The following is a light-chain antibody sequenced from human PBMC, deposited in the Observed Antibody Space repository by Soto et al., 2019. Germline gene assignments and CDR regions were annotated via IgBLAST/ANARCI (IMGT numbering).Light chain of an antibody. CDR3: QKYNSVSLLT. V-gene: IGKV1-27*01. CDR1: QGISNY. Sequence: DIQMTQSPSSLSASVGDRVTITCRASQGISNYLAWYRQKPGKVPKLLIYGASTLQSGVPSRFSGSGSGTDFTLTISSLQPEDVATYYCQKYNSVSLLTFGGGTKVEIK. J-gene: IGKJ4*01. CDR2: GAS.